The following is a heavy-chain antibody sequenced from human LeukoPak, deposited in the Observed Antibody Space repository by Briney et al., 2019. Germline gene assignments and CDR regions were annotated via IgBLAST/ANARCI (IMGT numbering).Heavy chain of an antibody. D-gene: IGHD2-2*01. CDR1: GDSITSGNFY. Sequence: SETLSLTCTVSGDSITSGNFYWTWIRQPAGKGLEWIGRIYGSGSTNYSPSLRSRVTISIDTSKNLFSLKVNSVTAADTAVYYCARGWGSTSSNYFDPWGQGTLVTVFS. CDR2: IYGSGST. J-gene: IGHJ5*02. V-gene: IGHV4-61*02. CDR3: ARGWGSTSSNYFDP.